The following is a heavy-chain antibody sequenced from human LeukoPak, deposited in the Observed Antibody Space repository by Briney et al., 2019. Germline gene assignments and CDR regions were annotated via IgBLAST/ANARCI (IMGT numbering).Heavy chain of an antibody. CDR2: IYHSGST. V-gene: IGHV4-38-2*02. CDR3: ARDQGREQWLVLVWYFDY. D-gene: IGHD6-19*01. Sequence: SETLSLTCTVSGDSISSGYYWGWIRQPPGKGLEWIGSIYHSGSTYYNPSLKSRVTISVDTSKNQFSLKLSSVTAADTAVYYCARDQGREQWLVLVWYFDYWGQGTLVTVSS. CDR1: GDSISSGYY. J-gene: IGHJ4*02.